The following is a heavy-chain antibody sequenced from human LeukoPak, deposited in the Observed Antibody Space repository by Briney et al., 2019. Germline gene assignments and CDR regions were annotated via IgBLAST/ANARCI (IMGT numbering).Heavy chain of an antibody. Sequence: SETLSLTCTVSRGSISSSSYYWGWIRQPPGKGLEWIGSIYYSGSTYYNPSLKSRLTISVDTSKNQFSLKLSSVTAAGTAVYYCARLLIDRSYVGDYWGQGTLVTVSS. CDR2: IYYSGST. J-gene: IGHJ4*02. CDR3: ARLLIDRSYVGDY. D-gene: IGHD1-26*01. CDR1: RGSISSSSYY. V-gene: IGHV4-39*01.